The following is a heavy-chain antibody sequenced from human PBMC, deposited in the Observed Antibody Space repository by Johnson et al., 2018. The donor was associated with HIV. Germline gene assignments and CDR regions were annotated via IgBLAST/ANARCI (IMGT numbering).Heavy chain of an antibody. CDR1: GFSFSDYY. CDR3: AKSYSSSWYTDAFDI. CDR2: ISYDGTNK. D-gene: IGHD6-13*01. V-gene: IGHV3-30*18. J-gene: IGHJ3*02. Sequence: QVQLVEFGGGLVKPGGSLRLSCEASGFSFSDYYMSWIRQAPGKGLEWVAVISYDGTNKYSADSVKGRFTISRDNSKNTLYLQMNSLRAEDTAVYYCAKSYSSSWYTDAFDIWGQGTMVTVSS.